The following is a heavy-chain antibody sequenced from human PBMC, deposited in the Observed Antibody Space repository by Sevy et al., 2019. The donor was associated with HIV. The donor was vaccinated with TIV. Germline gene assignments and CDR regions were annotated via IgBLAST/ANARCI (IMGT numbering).Heavy chain of an antibody. J-gene: IGHJ4*02. CDR3: ATRWTPGY. D-gene: IGHD1-1*01. CDR2: IRYDGSNK. Sequence: GGSLRLSCAASGFTFSAYGMHWVRQAPGKGLEWVAFIRYDGSNKLYADSVKGRFTISIDNSNNMMYLQMNSLRGEDTAVYYCATRWTPGYWGQGTLVTVSS. CDR1: GFTFSAYG. V-gene: IGHV3-30*02.